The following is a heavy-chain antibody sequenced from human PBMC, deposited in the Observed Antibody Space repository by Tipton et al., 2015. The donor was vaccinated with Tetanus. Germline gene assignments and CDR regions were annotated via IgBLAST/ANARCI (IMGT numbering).Heavy chain of an antibody. D-gene: IGHD5-24*01. CDR2: GVSSGRT. Sequence: GLVKPSETLSLTCSVSGGSIDSSNYYWAWVRQPPGKGLEWLGSGVSSGRTYYNPSLKSRVTTFVDTSKNRFSLRLNSMTAADTGVYYCARGGRDAYNNPLGAFDVWGRGTTVTVSS. J-gene: IGHJ3*01. CDR1: GGSIDSSNYY. V-gene: IGHV4-39*02. CDR3: ARGGRDAYNNPLGAFDV.